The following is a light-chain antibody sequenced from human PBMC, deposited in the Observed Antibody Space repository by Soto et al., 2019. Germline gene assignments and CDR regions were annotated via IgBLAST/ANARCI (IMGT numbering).Light chain of an antibody. J-gene: IGLJ1*01. V-gene: IGLV2-14*01. CDR2: EVS. CDR1: SSDVGYYNY. Sequence: QSALTQPASVSGSPGQSITISCTGTSSDVGYYNYVSWYQQHPGKAPKSMIYEVSNRPSGVSNRFSGSKSGNTASLTISGLQAEDEADYYCSSYTSTYTLNYVLGNGTKVT. CDR3: SSYTSTYTLNYV.